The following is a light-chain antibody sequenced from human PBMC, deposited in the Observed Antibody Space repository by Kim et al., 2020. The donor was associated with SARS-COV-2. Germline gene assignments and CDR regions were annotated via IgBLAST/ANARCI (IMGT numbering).Light chain of an antibody. J-gene: IGLJ3*02. CDR3: VLYMGSGIWV. Sequence: GGTVTLTCGLSSGSVSTNYYSSWYQQTPGQAPRTLIYSTNTRSSGVPDRFSGSILGNKAALTITGAQADDESDYYCVLYMGSGIWVFGGGTQLTVL. CDR2: STN. CDR1: SGSVSTNYY. V-gene: IGLV8-61*01.